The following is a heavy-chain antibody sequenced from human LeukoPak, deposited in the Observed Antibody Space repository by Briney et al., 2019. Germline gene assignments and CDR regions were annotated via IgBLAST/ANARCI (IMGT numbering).Heavy chain of an antibody. CDR3: AKLLYYYDSXQPX. V-gene: IGHV3-23*01. CDR2: ISGSGGST. J-gene: IGHJ4*02. CDR1: GGSISSYY. Sequence: PSETLSLTCTVSGGSISSYYWSWVRQAPGKGLEWVSAISGSGGSTYYADSVKGRFTISRDNSKNTLYLRMNSLRAEDTAVYYCAKLLYYYDSXQPXXGQGALVTVX. D-gene: IGHD3-22*01.